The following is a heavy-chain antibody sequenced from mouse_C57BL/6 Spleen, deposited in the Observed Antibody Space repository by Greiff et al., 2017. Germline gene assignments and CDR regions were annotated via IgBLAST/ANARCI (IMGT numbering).Heavy chain of an antibody. J-gene: IGHJ4*01. D-gene: IGHD4-1*01. CDR2: IYPGDGDT. CDR1: GYAFSSSW. CDR3: ARAWDGYAMDY. V-gene: IGHV1-82*01. Sequence: LQESGPELVKPGASVKISFKASGYAFSSSWMNWVKQRPGKGLEWIGRIYPGDGDTNYNGKFKGKATLTADKSSSTAYMQLSSLTSEDSAVYFCARAWDGYAMDYWGQGTSVTVSS.